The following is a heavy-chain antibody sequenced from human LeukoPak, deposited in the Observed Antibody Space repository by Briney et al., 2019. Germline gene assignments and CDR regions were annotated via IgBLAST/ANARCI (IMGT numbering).Heavy chain of an antibody. V-gene: IGHV3-73*01. D-gene: IGHD4-23*01. CDR1: GFTFTDSA. J-gene: IGHJ2*01. CDR3: TRRPFGGNASPYWYFDL. Sequence: GGSLRLSCAASGFTFTDSAMHWVRQASGKGLVWVGRIRNKPNNYATAYAASVKGRFTISRDDSKNTAFLQMNSLETEDTAVYYCTRRPFGGNASPYWYFDLWGRGTLVTVSS. CDR2: IRNKPNNYAT.